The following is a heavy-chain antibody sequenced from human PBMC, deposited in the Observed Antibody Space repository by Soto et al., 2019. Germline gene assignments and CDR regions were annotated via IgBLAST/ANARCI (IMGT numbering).Heavy chain of an antibody. V-gene: IGHV3-74*01. CDR2: INSDGSST. D-gene: IGHD2-15*01. Sequence: GGSLRLSCAASGFTFSSYWMHWVRQAPGKGLVWVSRINSDGSSTSYADSVKGRFTISRDNAKNTLYLQMNSLRAEDTAVYYCARDLVVVAATRGYYFDYWGQGTLVTVSS. CDR3: ARDLVVVAATRGYYFDY. CDR1: GFTFSSYW. J-gene: IGHJ4*02.